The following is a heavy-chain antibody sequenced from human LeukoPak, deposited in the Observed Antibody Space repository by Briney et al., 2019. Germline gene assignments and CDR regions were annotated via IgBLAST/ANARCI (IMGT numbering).Heavy chain of an antibody. J-gene: IGHJ4*02. CDR2: IYYSGST. CDR1: GGSISSSSYY. V-gene: IGHV4-39*01. CDR3: ARLTPSNYHGGSGYLDY. D-gene: IGHD3-22*01. Sequence: SETLSLTCTVSGGSISSSSYYWGWIRQPPGKGLEWIGNIYYSGSTNLNSSLKSRVTISVDTSKNQFSLKLSSVTAADTAVYYCARLTPSNYHGGSGYLDYWGQGTLVTVSS.